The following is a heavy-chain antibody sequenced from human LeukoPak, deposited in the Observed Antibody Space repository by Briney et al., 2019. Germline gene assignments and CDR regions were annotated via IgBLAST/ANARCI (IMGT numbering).Heavy chain of an antibody. V-gene: IGHV3-23*01. CDR1: GFIFSHYT. Sequence: SGGSLRLSCAGSGFIFSHYTVTWVRQAPGKGLEWVSSINGSGDATLYADSVMGRFTISRDNVKNTVSLQMNNLRAEDTAVYYCAKSDCGSDGCKLLNYWGQGTLVSASS. CDR3: AKSDCGSDGCKLLNY. J-gene: IGHJ4*02. D-gene: IGHD3-10*01. CDR2: INGSGDAT.